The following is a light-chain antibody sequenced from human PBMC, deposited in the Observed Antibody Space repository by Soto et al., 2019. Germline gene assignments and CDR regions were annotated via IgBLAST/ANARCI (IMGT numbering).Light chain of an antibody. Sequence: QSVLTQPRSVSGSPGKSVTISCTGTTGEVGGYNYVSWYQQHPGKPPTLMIYDVSKRPSGVPDRFSGSKSGNPASRTISGLQAEDEADYYCCSYAGSYTDVVFGGGTKVTVL. CDR2: DVS. J-gene: IGLJ2*01. V-gene: IGLV2-11*01. CDR3: CSYAGSYTDVV. CDR1: TGEVGGYNY.